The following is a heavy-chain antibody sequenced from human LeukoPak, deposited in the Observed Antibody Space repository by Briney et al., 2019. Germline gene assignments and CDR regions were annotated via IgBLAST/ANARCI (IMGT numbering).Heavy chain of an antibody. D-gene: IGHD7-27*01. J-gene: IGHJ4*02. Sequence: GGSLRLSCAASGFTFDAFGMTWVRQAPGKGLEWVSAIRGDAGSTGYADSVKGRFTISRDNAKNSLYLQMNSLRVEDTALYYCARVWAWGSGNYFDNWGQGTLVTVSS. CDR2: IRGDAGST. CDR1: GFTFDAFG. CDR3: ARVWAWGSGNYFDN. V-gene: IGHV3-20*04.